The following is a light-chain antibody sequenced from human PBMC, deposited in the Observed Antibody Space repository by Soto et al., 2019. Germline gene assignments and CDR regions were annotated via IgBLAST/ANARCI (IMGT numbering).Light chain of an antibody. CDR3: QQYNSYSAT. CDR2: DAS. Sequence: DIVLTQSPGTLSLSPGERATLSCRASQSVRNTYLAWYQQKPGQAPRLLIYDASSRATGIPDRFSGSGSGTDFTLTISRLEPEDFATYYCQQYNSYSATFGQGTKVEIK. J-gene: IGKJ1*01. V-gene: IGKV3-20*01. CDR1: QSVRNTY.